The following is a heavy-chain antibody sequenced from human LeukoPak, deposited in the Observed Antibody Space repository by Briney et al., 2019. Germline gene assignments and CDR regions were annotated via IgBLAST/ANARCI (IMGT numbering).Heavy chain of an antibody. D-gene: IGHD6-19*01. J-gene: IGHJ4*02. CDR3: ATKQWLAPPPDS. CDR2: INTDGTVT. V-gene: IGHV3-74*01. CDR1: GFTFSKYW. Sequence: GGSLRLSCAASGFTFSKYWMLWVRQAPGKGLESVSRINTDGTVTTYADSVKGRFTVSRDNADNTVFPQMNSVRDEDTAVYYCATKQWLAPPPDSWGQGTPVTVSS.